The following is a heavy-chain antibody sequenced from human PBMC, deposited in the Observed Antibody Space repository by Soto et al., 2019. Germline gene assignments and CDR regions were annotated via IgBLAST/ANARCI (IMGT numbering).Heavy chain of an antibody. V-gene: IGHV4-4*09. CDR2: ICTGGTT. J-gene: IGHJ6*02. CDR1: GCSISSFC. D-gene: IGHD4-4*01. Sequence: QLQELGPGLVKPSETLSLTCTVSGCSISSFCWSCIRQPPGQGLEWIGYICTGGTTKYNPSLKSRVTMSVAPSKTQFSLRMSSVTAADTAVYYWARVGSKSFYYATDVWGQGTTVTVSS. CDR3: ARVGSKSFYYATDV.